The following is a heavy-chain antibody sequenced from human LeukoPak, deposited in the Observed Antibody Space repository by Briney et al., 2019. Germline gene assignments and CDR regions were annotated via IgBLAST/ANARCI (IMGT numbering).Heavy chain of an antibody. V-gene: IGHV3-11*01. Sequence: KPGGSLRLSCAASGFTFSDYYMSWIRQAPGKGLEWVSYISSSGSTIYYADSVKGRFTISRDNSKNTLYPQMNSLRAEDTAVYYCAKDLGSVVTPPSLDYWGQGTLVTVSS. CDR3: AKDLGSVVTPPSLDY. D-gene: IGHD4-23*01. CDR2: ISSSGSTI. J-gene: IGHJ4*02. CDR1: GFTFSDYY.